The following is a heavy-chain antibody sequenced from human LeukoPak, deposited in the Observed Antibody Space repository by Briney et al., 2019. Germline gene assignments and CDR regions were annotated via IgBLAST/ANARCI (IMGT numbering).Heavy chain of an antibody. J-gene: IGHJ6*03. CDR3: ARETSQKGAHYMDV. Sequence: SETLSLTCTVSGGSISSSSYYWGWIRQPPGKGLEWIGNIYYSGSSYYNPSLKSRVTISVDTSKNQFSLKLSSVTAADTAVYYCARETSQKGAHYMDVWGKGTTVTISS. V-gene: IGHV4-39*07. D-gene: IGHD3-16*01. CDR1: GGSISSSSYY. CDR2: IYYSGSS.